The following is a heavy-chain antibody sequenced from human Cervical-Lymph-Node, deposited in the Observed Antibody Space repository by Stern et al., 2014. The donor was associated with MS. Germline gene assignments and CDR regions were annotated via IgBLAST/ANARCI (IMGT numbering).Heavy chain of an antibody. Sequence: VQLVESGGGVVQPGRSLRLSCAASGFTFTNYGMHWVRQAPGKGLEWVAVISNDGNEKYYIDSVKGRFTISRDNSKNTLYLQMNSLRTEDTAVYYCAKDRLFCSGGGCYAMDVWGQGTTVTVSS. CDR2: ISNDGNEK. CDR1: GFTFTNYG. D-gene: IGHD2-15*01. J-gene: IGHJ6*02. CDR3: AKDRLFCSGGGCYAMDV. V-gene: IGHV3-30*18.